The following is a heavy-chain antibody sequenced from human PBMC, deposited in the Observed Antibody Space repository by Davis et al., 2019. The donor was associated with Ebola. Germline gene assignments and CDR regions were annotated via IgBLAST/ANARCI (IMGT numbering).Heavy chain of an antibody. D-gene: IGHD3-22*01. CDR1: GGSISSSSYY. Sequence: SETLSLTCTVSGGSISSSSYYWGWIRQPPGKGLEWIGSIYYSASTYYNPSLKSPVTISMDTSKNQFSLKLSSVTAADTAVYYCARPLSSGYYAPFDYWGQGTLVTVSS. V-gene: IGHV4-39*07. J-gene: IGHJ4*02. CDR3: ARPLSSGYYAPFDY. CDR2: IYYSAST.